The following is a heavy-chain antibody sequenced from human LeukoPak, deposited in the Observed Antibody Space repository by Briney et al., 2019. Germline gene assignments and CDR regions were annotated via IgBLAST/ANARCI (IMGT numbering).Heavy chain of an antibody. CDR2: IIPIFGTA. Sequence: SVKVSCKASGGTFSSYAISWVRQAPGQGLEWMGGIIPIFGTANYAQKFQGRVTITADESTSTAYMELSSLRSEDTAVYYCARDLNVLRFLEWSREGAFDIWGQGTMVTVSS. J-gene: IGHJ3*02. V-gene: IGHV1-69*01. D-gene: IGHD3-3*01. CDR1: GGTFSSYA. CDR3: ARDLNVLRFLEWSREGAFDI.